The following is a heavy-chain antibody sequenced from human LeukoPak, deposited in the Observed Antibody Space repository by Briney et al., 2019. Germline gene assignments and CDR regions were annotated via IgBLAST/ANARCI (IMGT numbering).Heavy chain of an antibody. Sequence: SETLSLTCTVSGGSLSSSSYCWGWVRQPPGKGLEWIGSLCYSGSTFYNPSLKSRVTLSVDTSKNQSSLKLSSVTAADTAVYYCARTENYIPEDGFDPWGQGTLVTVSS. J-gene: IGHJ5*02. CDR2: LCYSGST. V-gene: IGHV4-39*01. D-gene: IGHD5-24*01. CDR3: ARTENYIPEDGFDP. CDR1: GGSLSSSSYC.